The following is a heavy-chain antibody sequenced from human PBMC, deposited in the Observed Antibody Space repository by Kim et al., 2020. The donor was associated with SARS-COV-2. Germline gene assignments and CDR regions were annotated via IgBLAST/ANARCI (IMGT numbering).Heavy chain of an antibody. CDR2: T. V-gene: IGHV4-59*01. Sequence: TKYNPSLKSRVTISVDTSKSQFSLKLSSVTAADTAVYYGAGYGWGGSFDPWGQGTLVTVSS. CDR3: AGYGWGGSFDP. D-gene: IGHD3-10*01. J-gene: IGHJ5*02.